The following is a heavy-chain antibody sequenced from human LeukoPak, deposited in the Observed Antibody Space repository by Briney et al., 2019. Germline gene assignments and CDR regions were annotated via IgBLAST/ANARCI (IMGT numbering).Heavy chain of an antibody. J-gene: IGHJ5*02. CDR1: GFTFSRHW. CDR2: IHADGSGT. Sequence: GESLKISCAGSGFTFSRHWMHWVRQAPGKGLVWVSGIHADGSGTDYADFVKGRFTISRDNAKNMLYLDMNSLRADDTAVYYCARDRPNNWFDPWGQGTLVTVSS. V-gene: IGHV3-74*01. CDR3: ARDRPNNWFDP.